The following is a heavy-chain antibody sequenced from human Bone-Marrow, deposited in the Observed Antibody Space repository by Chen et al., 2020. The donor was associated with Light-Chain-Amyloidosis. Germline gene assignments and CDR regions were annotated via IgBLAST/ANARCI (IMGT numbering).Heavy chain of an antibody. J-gene: IGHJ6*04. Sequence: QVQLQESGPGLVRPSETLSLTCAVSGDSINSSNWWSWVRQPPGKGLWWIGEINHGGSINYSPSLRGRVTISVDKSKNQFSLKLSSVTAADTAVYYCARETSILIQSRYSYYGADXWXXGTSVTVSS. CDR3: ARETSILIQSRYSYYGADX. D-gene: IGHD3-16*02. V-gene: IGHV4-4*02. CDR1: GDSINSSNW. CDR2: INHGGSI.